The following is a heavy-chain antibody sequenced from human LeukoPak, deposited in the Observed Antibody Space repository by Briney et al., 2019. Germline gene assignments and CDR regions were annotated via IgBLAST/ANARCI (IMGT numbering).Heavy chain of an antibody. CDR2: ISGSGGST. J-gene: IGHJ6*03. Sequence: GXXRLSCAASGFTFSSNAMSWVRQAPGKGLEWVSAISGSGGSTYYADSVKGRVTFSRENSKNRLYVQMNRVRAEETAVYYCAKDAAGYDSSGSHYYYYMDVWGKGTTVTVSS. V-gene: IGHV3-23*01. D-gene: IGHD3-22*01. CDR1: GFTFSSNA. CDR3: AKDAAGYDSSGSHYYYYMDV.